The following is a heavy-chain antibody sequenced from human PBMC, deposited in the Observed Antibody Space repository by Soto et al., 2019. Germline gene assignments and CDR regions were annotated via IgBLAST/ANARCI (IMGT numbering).Heavy chain of an antibody. J-gene: IGHJ4*02. D-gene: IGHD2-21*01. CDR2: IIPVLGTT. CDR1: RDTFNDYA. Sequence: QVQLVQSGAEVRKPGSSVKVSCKASRDTFNDYAITWVRQAPGQGLEWMGGIIPVLGTTKYAQKFQGRVTMTADESTSTAYMELNSLASGDRAVYYCAAGGINGYFRWGQGTHVTVSS. CDR3: AAGGINGYFR. V-gene: IGHV1-69*01.